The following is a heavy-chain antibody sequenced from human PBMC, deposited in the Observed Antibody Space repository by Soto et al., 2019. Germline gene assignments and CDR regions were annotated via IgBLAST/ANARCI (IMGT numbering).Heavy chain of an antibody. D-gene: IGHD1-26*01. CDR1: GFTFSSYG. J-gene: IGHJ6*02. V-gene: IGHV1-18*01. Sequence: PGGSLRLSCAASGFTFSSYGISWVRQAPGQGLEWMGWISAYNGNTNYAQKLQGRVTMTTDTSTSTAYMGLRSLRSDDTAVYYCARDVVGLYYYYGMDVWGQGTTVTVSS. CDR2: ISAYNGNT. CDR3: ARDVVGLYYYYGMDV.